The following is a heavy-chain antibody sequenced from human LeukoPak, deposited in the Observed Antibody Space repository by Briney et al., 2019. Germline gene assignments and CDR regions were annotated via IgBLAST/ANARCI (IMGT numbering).Heavy chain of an antibody. Sequence: GASVEVSCKASGYTFTSYGISWVRQAPGQGLEWMGWISAYNGNTNYAQKLQGRVTMTTDTSTSTAYMELRSLRSDDTAVYYCARSITGTTPGAFDIWGQGTMVTVSS. CDR1: GYTFTSYG. CDR2: ISAYNGNT. V-gene: IGHV1-18*01. D-gene: IGHD1-7*01. CDR3: ARSITGTTPGAFDI. J-gene: IGHJ3*02.